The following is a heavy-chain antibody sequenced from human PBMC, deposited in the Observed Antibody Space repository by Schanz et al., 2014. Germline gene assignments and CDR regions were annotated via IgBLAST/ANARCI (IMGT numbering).Heavy chain of an antibody. CDR2: IYKSGSA. J-gene: IGHJ4*02. Sequence: QVQLVESGGGVVQPGRSLRLSCAASGFTFRSYGMNWVRQAPGKGLEWVSLIYKSGSAFYADSVKGRLTISRDNSKNTVYLEMNRLRTEDTALYYCARDSAGTAFGVLDCWGQGTLVTVSS. CDR1: GFTFRSYG. D-gene: IGHD1-1*01. CDR3: ARDSAGTAFGVLDC. V-gene: IGHV3-NL1*01.